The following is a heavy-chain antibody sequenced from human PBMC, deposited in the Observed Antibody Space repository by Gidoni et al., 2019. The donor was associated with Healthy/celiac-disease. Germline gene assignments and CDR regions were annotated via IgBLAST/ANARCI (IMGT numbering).Heavy chain of an antibody. J-gene: IGHJ3*02. D-gene: IGHD3-22*01. CDR3: TDDSSGYSYRSDAFDI. CDR2: IKSKADGGTT. V-gene: IGHV3-15*01. Sequence: EVQLVESGGGVVKPGGSIRLSCAASGCTFSNAWMCWVRQAPGKGLEWIGRIKSKADGGTTDYAAPVKGRFTISRDDSKNTLYLQMNSLKTEDTAVYYCTDDSSGYSYRSDAFDIWGQGTMVTVSS. CDR1: GCTFSNAW.